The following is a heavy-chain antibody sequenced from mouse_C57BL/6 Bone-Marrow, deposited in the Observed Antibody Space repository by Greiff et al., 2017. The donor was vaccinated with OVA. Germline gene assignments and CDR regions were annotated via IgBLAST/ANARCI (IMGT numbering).Heavy chain of an antibody. CDR1: GYTFTSYG. CDR2: IYPRSGNP. V-gene: IGHV1-81*01. Sequence: VQLQQSGAELARPGASVKLSCKASGYTFTSYGISWVKQRTGQGLEWIGEIYPRSGNPYYNEKFKGKATLTADKSSSTAYMELRSLTSEDSAVYFCASYYGSGRPYYFDYWGQGTTLTVSS. CDR3: ASYYGSGRPYYFDY. J-gene: IGHJ2*01. D-gene: IGHD1-1*01.